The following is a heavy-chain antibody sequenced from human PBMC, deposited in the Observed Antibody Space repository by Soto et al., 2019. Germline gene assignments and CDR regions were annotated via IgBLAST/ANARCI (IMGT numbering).Heavy chain of an antibody. J-gene: IGHJ5*02. V-gene: IGHV3-48*02. CDR2: ISSTNSPT. CDR3: TRDWRNVGFDL. CDR1: GFNFSTYN. Sequence: PGGSLRLSCAASGFNFSTYNMNWVRQAPGKGLEWVSYISSTNSPTSYADSVKGRFTISRDNVKNTLYLQMNSLRDEDTAVYYCTRDWRNVGFDLWGLGTLVTVSS. D-gene: IGHD1-1*01.